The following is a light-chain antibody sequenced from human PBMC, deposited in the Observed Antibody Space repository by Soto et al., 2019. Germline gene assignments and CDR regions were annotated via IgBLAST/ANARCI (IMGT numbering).Light chain of an antibody. J-gene: IGLJ2*01. CDR2: DVT. CDR1: SRDVGIYNY. CDR3: CSYAGNYTLL. V-gene: IGLV2-11*01. Sequence: SALTQPRSVSGSPGQSVTVSCTGTSRDVGIYNYVSWYQQRPGTAPKVMIYDVTKRPSGVPDRFSGSKSASTASLTISGLQADDGADYYCCSYAGNYTLLFGGGTKVTVL.